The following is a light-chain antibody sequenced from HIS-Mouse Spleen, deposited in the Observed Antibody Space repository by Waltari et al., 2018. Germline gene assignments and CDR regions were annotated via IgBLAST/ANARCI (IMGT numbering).Light chain of an antibody. V-gene: IGLV3-10*01. CDR1: PLPKKY. J-gene: IGLJ2*01. Sequence: SYELTQPPSVSASPAQTASITSSADPLPKKYAYCYQQKSGQAPVLVIYEDSKRPSGIPERFSGSSSGTMATLTISGAQVEDEADYYCYSTDSSGNHRVFGGGTKLTVL. CDR2: EDS. CDR3: YSTDSSGNHRV.